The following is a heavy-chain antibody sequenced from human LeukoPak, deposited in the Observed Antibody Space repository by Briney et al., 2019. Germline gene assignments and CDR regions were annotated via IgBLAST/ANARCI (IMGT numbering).Heavy chain of an antibody. D-gene: IGHD4-17*01. Sequence: SETLSLTCAVYGGSFSGYYWSWIRQPPGKGLGWIGEINHSGSTNYNPSLKSRVTISVDTSKNQFSLKLSSVTAADTAVYYCARQLSYGDYVFFDYWGQGTLVTVSS. CDR1: GGSFSGYY. V-gene: IGHV4-34*01. CDR2: INHSGST. J-gene: IGHJ4*02. CDR3: ARQLSYGDYVFFDY.